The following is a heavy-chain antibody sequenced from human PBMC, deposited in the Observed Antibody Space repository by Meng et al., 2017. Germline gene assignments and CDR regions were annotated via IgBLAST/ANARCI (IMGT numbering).Heavy chain of an antibody. J-gene: IGHJ5*01. CDR3: ARSIPVTTPWFDS. Sequence: VQCVESGSVLVMHWVCLRLSCAAPGFTCSAYYMSWIRQAPGKGLECFSYISSSGATRYYADSVKGRFTISRDNARKLLYLQMNYLRPEDTAVYYCARSIPVTTPWFDSWGQGTLVTVSS. D-gene: IGHD4-23*01. CDR2: ISSSGATR. CDR1: GFTCSAYY. V-gene: IGHV3-11*01.